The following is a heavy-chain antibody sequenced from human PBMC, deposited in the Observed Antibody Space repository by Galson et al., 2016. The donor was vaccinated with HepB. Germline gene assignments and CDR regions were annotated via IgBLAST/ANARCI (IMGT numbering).Heavy chain of an antibody. CDR3: ARDLSGPDH. V-gene: IGHV3-74*01. CDR1: GFIFRNHQ. J-gene: IGHJ4*02. CDR2: IEGDGTSP. Sequence: SLRLSCAVSGFIFRNHQMHWIRQVPGKGLMWVPRIEGDGTSPIYAPSVKGRFTISSDSAENTVYLQMNRLRAEDTALYYCARDLSGPDHWGQGTQVTVSP.